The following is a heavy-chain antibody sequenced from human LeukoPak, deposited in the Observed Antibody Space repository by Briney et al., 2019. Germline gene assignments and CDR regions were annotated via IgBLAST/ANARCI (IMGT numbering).Heavy chain of an antibody. D-gene: IGHD6-13*01. CDR2: IYHSGST. Sequence: PSGTLSLTCAVSGGSISSSNWWSWVRQPPGKGLEWIGEIYHSGSTNYNPSLKSRATISVDKSKNQFSLKLSSVTAADTAVYYCARARIAAAGKFDYWGQGTLVTVSS. CDR1: GGSISSSNW. CDR3: ARARIAAAGKFDY. J-gene: IGHJ4*02. V-gene: IGHV4-4*02.